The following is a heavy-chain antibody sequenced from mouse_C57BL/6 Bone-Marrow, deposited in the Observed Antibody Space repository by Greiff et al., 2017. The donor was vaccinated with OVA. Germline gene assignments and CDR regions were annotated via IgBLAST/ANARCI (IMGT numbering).Heavy chain of an antibody. D-gene: IGHD2-5*01. Sequence: VQLQQSGPELVKPGASVKISCKVSGYTFTDHTIHWMKQRPEQGLEWIGYIYPRDGSTKYNEKFKGKATLTADKSSSTAYMQLNSLTSEDSAVYFCARGGYSNHWYFDVWGTGTTVTVSS. CDR1: GYTFTDHT. CDR3: ARGGYSNHWYFDV. CDR2: IYPRDGST. J-gene: IGHJ1*03. V-gene: IGHV1-78*01.